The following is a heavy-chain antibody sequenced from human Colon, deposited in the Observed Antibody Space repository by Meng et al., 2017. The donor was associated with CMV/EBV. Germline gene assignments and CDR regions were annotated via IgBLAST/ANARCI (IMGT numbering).Heavy chain of an antibody. Sequence: AVGGLRFNKHGCRWVREAPGRGLGWVAEIWYHGRAAYYAGCVGGRFTISRDDSKSMLYLQMNSLRADDTALYYCARDLAVGRIWFDPGGQGTLVTVSS. CDR1: GLRFNKHG. J-gene: IGHJ5*02. D-gene: IGHD6-19*01. CDR3: ARDLAVGRIWFDP. CDR2: IWYHGRAA. V-gene: IGHV3-33*01.